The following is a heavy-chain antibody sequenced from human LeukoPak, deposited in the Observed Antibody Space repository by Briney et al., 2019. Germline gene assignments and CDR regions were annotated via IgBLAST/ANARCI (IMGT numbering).Heavy chain of an antibody. CDR1: GYTFTSYG. D-gene: IGHD6-13*01. J-gene: IGHJ4*02. CDR3: ARVLRIAAASRSPFDY. Sequence: ASVKVSCTASGYTFTSYGICWVRQAPGQGLEWVGWISAYDGNTNYAQKLQGRVTMTTDTSTSTAYMELRSLRSEDTDVYYCARVLRIAAASRSPFDYWGQGTLVTVSS. V-gene: IGHV1-18*01. CDR2: ISAYDGNT.